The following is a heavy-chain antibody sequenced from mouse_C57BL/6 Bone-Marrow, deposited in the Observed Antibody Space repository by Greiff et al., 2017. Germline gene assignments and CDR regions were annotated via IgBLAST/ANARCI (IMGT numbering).Heavy chain of an antibody. Sequence: QVHVKQSGAELAKPGASVKLSCKASGYTFTSYWMPWVKQRPGQGLEWIGYINPSSGYTKYNQKFKDKATLTADKSSSTAYMQLSSLTYEDSAVYYCARSFTTVVVDYWGQGTTLTVSS. D-gene: IGHD1-1*01. CDR3: ARSFTTVVVDY. CDR2: INPSSGYT. CDR1: GYTFTSYW. J-gene: IGHJ2*01. V-gene: IGHV1-7*01.